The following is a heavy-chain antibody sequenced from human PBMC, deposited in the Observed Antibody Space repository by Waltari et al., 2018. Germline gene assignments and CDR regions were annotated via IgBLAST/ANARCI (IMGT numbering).Heavy chain of an antibody. CDR2: ISYNGRNI. D-gene: IGHD3-22*01. CDR1: EFTFRSYA. V-gene: IGHV3-30*04. CDR3: ARDYCDRTNCHGMDV. Sequence: QVQLVESGGGVVQPGRSLRLSCAASEFTFRSYAMHWVRQAPGKGLELVAVISYNGRNIYYVDSVKGRFTISRDNSNKTLYLQMNSLRPEDTAVYYCARDYCDRTNCHGMDVWGQGTTVTVSS. J-gene: IGHJ6*02.